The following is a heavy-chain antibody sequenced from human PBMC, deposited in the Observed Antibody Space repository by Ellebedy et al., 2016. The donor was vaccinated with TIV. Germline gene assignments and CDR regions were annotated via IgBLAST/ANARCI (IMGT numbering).Heavy chain of an antibody. J-gene: IGHJ5*02. V-gene: IGHV1-3*04. Sequence: AASVKVSCKSSGYSFTSYPTHWVRQAPGQSLEWMGWINTVNDNTRHLQKFQGRVAFTRDSSAGVAYMELSSLTSDETALYFCARGTSNWFDAWGQGTMVTVSS. CDR1: GYSFTSYP. CDR3: ARGTSNWFDA. CDR2: INTVNDNT.